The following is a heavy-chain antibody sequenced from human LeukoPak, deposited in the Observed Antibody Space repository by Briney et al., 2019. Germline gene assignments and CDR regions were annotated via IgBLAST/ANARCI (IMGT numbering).Heavy chain of an antibody. CDR2: INHSGST. Sequence: SETLSLTCAVYGGSFSGYYWSWIRQPPGKGLEWIGEINHSGSTNYNPSLKSRVTISVDTSKNQFPLKLSSVTAADTAVYYCARGSRITMVRGVIRNYFDYWGQGTLVTVSS. CDR3: ARGSRITMVRGVIRNYFDY. J-gene: IGHJ4*02. D-gene: IGHD3-10*01. CDR1: GGSFSGYY. V-gene: IGHV4-34*01.